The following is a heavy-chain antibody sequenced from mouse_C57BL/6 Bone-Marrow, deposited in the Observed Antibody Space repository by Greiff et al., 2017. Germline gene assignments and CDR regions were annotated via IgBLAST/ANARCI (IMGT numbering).Heavy chain of an antibody. CDR2: INSDGGST. D-gene: IGHD1-3*01. CDR1: EYEFPSHD. J-gene: IGHJ2*01. Sequence: EVQLQQSGGGLVQPGESLKLSCESNEYEFPSHDMSWVRKTPEKRLELVAAINSDGGSTYYPDTMEGRFIISRDHTKKTRYLQMSSLSSEDTALYYCARQSGGLPYYFDYWGQGTTLTVSS. CDR3: ARQSGGLPYYFDY. V-gene: IGHV5-2*01.